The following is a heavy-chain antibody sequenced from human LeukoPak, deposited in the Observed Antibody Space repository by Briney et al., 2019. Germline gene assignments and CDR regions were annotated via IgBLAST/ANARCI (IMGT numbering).Heavy chain of an antibody. D-gene: IGHD3-3*01. CDR2: IYTSGST. V-gene: IGHV4-4*09. J-gene: IGHJ6*03. Sequence: SETLSLTCTVSGGSISSYYWSWIRQPPGKGLEWIGYIYTSGSTNYNPFLKSRVTISVDTSKNQFSLKLSSVTAADTAVYYCARLKQGYDFWSGYPYYYYYYMDVWGKGTTVTVSS. CDR3: ARLKQGYDFWSGYPYYYYYYMDV. CDR1: GGSISSYY.